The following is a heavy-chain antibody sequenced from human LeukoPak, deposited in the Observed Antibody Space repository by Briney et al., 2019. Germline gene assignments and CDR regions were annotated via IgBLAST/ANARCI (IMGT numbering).Heavy chain of an antibody. V-gene: IGHV3-11*01. CDR2: ISSSGSTI. J-gene: IGHJ4*02. CDR1: GFTFSHYY. D-gene: IGHD6-13*01. CDR3: ARSDRIAAAIDY. Sequence: GGSLRLSCAASGFTFSHYYTSWIRQAPGKGLEWVSYISSSGSTIYYADSVKGRFTNSRDNAKNSLYLQMISLRAEDTAVYYCARSDRIAAAIDYWGQGTLVTVSS.